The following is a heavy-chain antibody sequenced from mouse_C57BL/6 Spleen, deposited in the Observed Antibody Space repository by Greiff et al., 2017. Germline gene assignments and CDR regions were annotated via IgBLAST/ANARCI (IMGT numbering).Heavy chain of an antibody. V-gene: IGHV1-69*01. Sequence: VQLQQPGAELVMPGASVKLSCKASGYTFTSYWMHWVKQRPGQGLEWIGEIDPSDSYTNYNQKFKGKSTLTVDKSSSTAYMQLSSLTSEDSAVYYCARKGEGYGVYWYFDVWGTGTTVTVSS. CDR2: IDPSDSYT. CDR1: GYTFTSYW. D-gene: IGHD2-2*01. J-gene: IGHJ1*03. CDR3: ARKGEGYGVYWYFDV.